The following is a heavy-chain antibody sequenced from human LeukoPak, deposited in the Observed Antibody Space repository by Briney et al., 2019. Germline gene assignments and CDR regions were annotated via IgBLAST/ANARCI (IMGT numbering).Heavy chain of an antibody. J-gene: IGHJ4*02. Sequence: GGSLRRSCAASGFTFSSYWMSWVRQAPGKGLEWVANIKQDGSEKYYVDSVKGRFTISRDNAKNSLYLQMNSLRAEDTAVYYCARARASPLRAFDYWGQGTLVTVSS. CDR3: ARARASPLRAFDY. V-gene: IGHV3-7*01. D-gene: IGHD3-16*01. CDR1: GFTFSSYW. CDR2: IKQDGSEK.